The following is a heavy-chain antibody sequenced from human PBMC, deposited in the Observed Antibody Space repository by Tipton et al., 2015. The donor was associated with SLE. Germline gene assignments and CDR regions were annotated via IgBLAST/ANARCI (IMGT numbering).Heavy chain of an antibody. CDR1: GFTFSSYN. CDR2: IWYDGRRT. Sequence: LSLTCAASGFTFSSYNIHWVRQAPGKGLEWMAVIWYDGRRTYYADSVKGRFTVSRDNSKNTLYLQMNTLRAEDSAIYYCARQGDRRVWYYYMDVWGKGTTVTVSS. D-gene: IGHD3-16*01. CDR3: ARQGDRRVWYYYMDV. J-gene: IGHJ6*03. V-gene: IGHV3-33*01.